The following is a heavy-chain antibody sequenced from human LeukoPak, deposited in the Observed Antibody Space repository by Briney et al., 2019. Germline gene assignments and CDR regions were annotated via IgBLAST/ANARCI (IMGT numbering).Heavy chain of an antibody. D-gene: IGHD5-12*01. CDR3: AAAPRDGGYHFDY. V-gene: IGHV1-58*01. CDR2: IVVGSGNT. J-gene: IGHJ4*02. Sequence: SVKVSCKASGFTFTSSAVQWVRQARGQRLEWIGWIVVGSGNTNYAQKFQERVTITRDMSTSTAYMELSSLRSEDKAVYYCAAAPRDGGYHFDYWGQGTLVTVSS. CDR1: GFTFTSSA.